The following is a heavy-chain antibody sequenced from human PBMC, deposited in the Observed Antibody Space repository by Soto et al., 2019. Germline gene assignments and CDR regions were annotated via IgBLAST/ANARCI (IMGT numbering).Heavy chain of an antibody. D-gene: IGHD2-8*01. V-gene: IGHV4-34*01. J-gene: IGHJ5*02. CDR3: ARGLGRPIVLGSRGFDP. Sequence: SETLSLTGAVYGGSFSGYYWRWIRQPPGKGLEWIGEINHSGSTNFNPSRKSRVTISVDTSKNQFSLKLSSVTAADTAEHYWARGLGRPIVLGSRGFDPSGRGTLITVSS. CDR1: GGSFSGYY. CDR2: INHSGST.